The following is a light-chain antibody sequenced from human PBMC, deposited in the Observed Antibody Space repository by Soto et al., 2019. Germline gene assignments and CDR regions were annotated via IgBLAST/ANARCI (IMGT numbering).Light chain of an antibody. V-gene: IGKV3-20*01. Sequence: EIVLTQSPGTLSLSPGERATLSCRASQSVSSSYLAWYQQKPGQAPRLLIYGASSRATGIPDRFSGSGSGTGFTLTISRLEPGGFAVYCCQQYGSSPLTFGQGTKVEIK. J-gene: IGKJ1*01. CDR1: QSVSSSY. CDR3: QQYGSSPLT. CDR2: GAS.